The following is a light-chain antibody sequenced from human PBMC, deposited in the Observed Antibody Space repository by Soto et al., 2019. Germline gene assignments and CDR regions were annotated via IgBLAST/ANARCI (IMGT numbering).Light chain of an antibody. V-gene: IGKV1-6*01. CDR2: DAS. J-gene: IGKJ1*01. Sequence: AIQMTQPPSSLSASVGDRVTITCRASQGIRNDLGWYQQKPGKAPKLLIYDASSLQSGVPSRFSGSGSDTDFTLTISSLQPEDFATYYCLQDYNYSRTFGQGTKVDIK. CDR3: LQDYNYSRT. CDR1: QGIRND.